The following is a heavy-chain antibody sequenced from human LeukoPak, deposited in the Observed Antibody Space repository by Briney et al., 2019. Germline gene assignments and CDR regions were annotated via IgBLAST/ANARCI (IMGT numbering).Heavy chain of an antibody. D-gene: IGHD4-17*01. CDR2: LSYDGSNR. V-gene: IGHV3-30*18. CDR3: AKDASTVTLHADY. J-gene: IGHJ4*02. CDR1: GFTFSSFG. Sequence: GGSLRLSCAASGFTFSSFGMHWVRQAPGKGLEWVAVLSYDGSNRYYADSVKGRFTISRDNSKNTLNLQMNSLRAEDTAVYYCAKDASTVTLHADYWGQGTLVTVSS.